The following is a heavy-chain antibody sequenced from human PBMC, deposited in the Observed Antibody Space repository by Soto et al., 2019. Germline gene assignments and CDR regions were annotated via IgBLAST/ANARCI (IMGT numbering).Heavy chain of an antibody. CDR2: ISYDGSNR. J-gene: IGHJ3*01. Sequence: QVQLVESGGGVVQPGRSLRLSCAASGFPLSSYGMHWVRQAPGKGLGWVAVISYDGSNRYYVDSVKGRFTISRDTSKNTLYLQMSSLRAEDTAVYYCAKGWGSGYYHDTFDFWGQGTMVTVSS. CDR3: AKGWGSGYYHDTFDF. CDR1: GFPLSSYG. V-gene: IGHV3-30*18. D-gene: IGHD3-22*01.